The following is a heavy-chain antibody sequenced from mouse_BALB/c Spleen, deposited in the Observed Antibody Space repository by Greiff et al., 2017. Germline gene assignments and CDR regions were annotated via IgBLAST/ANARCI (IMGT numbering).Heavy chain of an antibody. J-gene: IGHJ4*01. D-gene: IGHD1-1*01. CDR2: ISTYYGDA. Sequence: QVHVKQSGAELVRPGVSVKISCKGSGYTFTDYAMHWVKQSHAKSLEWIGVISTYYGDASYNQKFKGKATMTVDKSSSTAYMELARLTSEDSAIYYCARSHYYGSTPYAMDYWGQGTSVTVSS. V-gene: IGHV1S137*01. CDR3: ARSHYYGSTPYAMDY. CDR1: GYTFTDYA.